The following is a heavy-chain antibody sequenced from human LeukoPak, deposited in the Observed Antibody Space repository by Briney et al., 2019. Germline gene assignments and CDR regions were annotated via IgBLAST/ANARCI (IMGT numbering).Heavy chain of an antibody. CDR3: ARDPLSSGQSNWFDP. CDR1: GFTFSSYA. Sequence: GGSLRLSCAASGFTFSSYAMSWVRQAPGKGLEWVSAISGSGGSTYYADSVKGRFTISRDNAKNSLYLQMNSLRAEDTAVYYCARDPLSSGQSNWFDPWGQGTLVTVSS. V-gene: IGHV3-23*01. J-gene: IGHJ5*02. CDR2: ISGSGGST. D-gene: IGHD6-19*01.